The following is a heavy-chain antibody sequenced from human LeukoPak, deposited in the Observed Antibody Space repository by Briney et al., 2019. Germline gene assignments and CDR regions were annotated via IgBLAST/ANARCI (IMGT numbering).Heavy chain of an antibody. V-gene: IGHV1-8*01. CDR2: MNPASGNT. CDR1: GYSFTSYD. Sequence: GESLKISCKGSGYSFTSYDINWVRQATGQGLEWMGYMNPASGNTGYAQKFQGRVTMTTDTSISTAYMELSILRSEDTAVYYCGRVAREIASIWGQGTMVTVSS. J-gene: IGHJ3*02. D-gene: IGHD3-16*02. CDR3: GRVAREIASI.